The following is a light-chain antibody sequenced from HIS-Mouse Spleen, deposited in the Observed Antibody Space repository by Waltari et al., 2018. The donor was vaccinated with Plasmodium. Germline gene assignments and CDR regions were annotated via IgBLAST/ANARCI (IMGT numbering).Light chain of an antibody. CDR2: AAS. CDR1: QTISSY. J-gene: IGKJ2*01. CDR3: QQSYSTPYT. Sequence: DIQMTQSPSSLSASVGARVTITCQASQTISSYLNWYQQKPGKAPKLLIYAASSLQSGVPSRFSGSGSGTDFTLTSSSLQPEDFATYYCQQSYSTPYTFGQGTKLEIK. V-gene: IGKV1-39*01.